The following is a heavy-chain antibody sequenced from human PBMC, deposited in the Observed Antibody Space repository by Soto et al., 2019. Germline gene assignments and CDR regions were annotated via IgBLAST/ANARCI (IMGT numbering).Heavy chain of an antibody. J-gene: IGHJ4*02. V-gene: IGHV1-18*04. CDR1: GYTFTSYG. D-gene: IGHD1-26*01. CDR3: ARDLNQWELRLGVY. CDR2: ISPFNGNT. Sequence: QVQLVQSGAEVKKPGASVKVSCKASGYTFTSYGISWVRQAPGQGLEWMGWISPFNGNTNYAQKLQGRVTMTTDTSTSTAYKELRSLRSDDTAVFYCARDLNQWELRLGVYWGQGTLVTVSS.